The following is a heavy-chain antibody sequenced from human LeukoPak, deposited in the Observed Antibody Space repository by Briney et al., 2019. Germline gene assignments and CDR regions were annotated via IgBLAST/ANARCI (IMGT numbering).Heavy chain of an antibody. D-gene: IGHD3-10*01. J-gene: IGHJ4*02. CDR2: ISAYNGNT. Sequence: ASVKVSCKASGYTFSSYGISWVRQAPGQGPEWMGWISAYNGNTNYAQNLQGRVTMTTDTSTSTAYMELRSLRSDDTAVYYCARDFFGSGSYYSYFDYWGQGTLVTVSS. CDR1: GYTFSSYG. CDR3: ARDFFGSGSYYSYFDY. V-gene: IGHV1-18*01.